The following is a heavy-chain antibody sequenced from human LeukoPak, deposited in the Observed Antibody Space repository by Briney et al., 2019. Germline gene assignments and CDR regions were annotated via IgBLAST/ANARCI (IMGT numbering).Heavy chain of an antibody. CDR1: GFTFSSYA. D-gene: IGHD6-13*01. Sequence: GGSLRLSCASSGFTFSSYAMSWVRQAPGKGLEGGSAISGSGGSTYYADSVKGRFTISRDNSKNTLYLQMNSLRAEKTAVYYCAKDPHMGIGSSWYANWFDPWGQRTLVTVSS. J-gene: IGHJ5*02. CDR2: ISGSGGST. CDR3: AKDPHMGIGSSWYANWFDP. V-gene: IGHV3-23*01.